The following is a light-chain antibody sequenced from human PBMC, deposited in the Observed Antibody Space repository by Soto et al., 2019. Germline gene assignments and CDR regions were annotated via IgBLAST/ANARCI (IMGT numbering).Light chain of an antibody. J-gene: IGKJ4*01. CDR2: GAS. CDR3: QQRSNWLT. V-gene: IGKV3D-20*02. CDR1: QSASSSY. Sequence: EIVLTQSPGTLSLSPGERATLSCRASQSASSSYLAWYQQKPGQAPRLLIYGASSRATGIPDRFSGSGSGTDFTLTISRLEPEDFAVYYCQQRSNWLTFGEGTKVDIK.